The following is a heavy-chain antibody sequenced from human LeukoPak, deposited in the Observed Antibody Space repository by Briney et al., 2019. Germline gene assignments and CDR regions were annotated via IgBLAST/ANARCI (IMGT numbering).Heavy chain of an antibody. CDR3: ALQLRDILRSYRPFDY. V-gene: IGHV1-69*02. CDR1: GGTFGSYT. D-gene: IGHD3-3*01. J-gene: IGHJ4*02. Sequence: ASVKVSCKASGGTFGSYTISWVRQAPGQGLEWMGRIIPILGIANYAQKFQGRVTITADKSTGTAYMELSSLRSEDTAVYYCALQLRDILRSYRPFDYWGQGTLVTVSS. CDR2: IIPILGIA.